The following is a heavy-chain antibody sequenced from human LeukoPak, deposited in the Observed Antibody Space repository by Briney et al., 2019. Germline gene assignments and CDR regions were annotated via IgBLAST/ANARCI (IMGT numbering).Heavy chain of an antibody. CDR3: ASSEATTTPPPYGMDV. Sequence: TSESLSLTCTVSGDSISSGSYYWSWIRQHPGKGLEWIGNIFRSGSAYYNPSLKSRVTISVDTSKNQFSLKLSSVTAADTAVYYCASSEATTTPPPYGMDVWGQGTTVTVSS. CDR1: GDSISSGSYY. CDR2: IFRSGSA. J-gene: IGHJ6*02. D-gene: IGHD5-12*01. V-gene: IGHV4-31*03.